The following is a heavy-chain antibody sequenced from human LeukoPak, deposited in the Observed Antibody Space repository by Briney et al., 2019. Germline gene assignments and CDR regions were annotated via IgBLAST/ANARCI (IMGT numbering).Heavy chain of an antibody. Sequence: PSETLSLTCAVYGGSFSGYYWSWIRQPPGKGLGWIGEINHSGSTNYNPSLKSRVTISVDTSKNQFSLKLSSVTAADTAVYYCATGDYYGSGSYDYYYYMDVWGKGTTVTISS. CDR3: ATGDYYGSGSYDYYYYMDV. CDR1: GGSFSGYY. J-gene: IGHJ6*03. CDR2: INHSGST. D-gene: IGHD3-10*01. V-gene: IGHV4-34*01.